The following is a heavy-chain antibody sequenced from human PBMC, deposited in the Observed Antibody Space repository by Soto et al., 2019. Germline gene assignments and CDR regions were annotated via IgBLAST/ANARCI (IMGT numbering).Heavy chain of an antibody. J-gene: IGHJ5*02. CDR1: FSMYS. CDR2: ISSGSDFI. V-gene: IGHV3-21*02. Sequence: EVQVVESGGGLVKPGGSLRLSCNFSFSMYSMDWVRQAPGKGLEWVASISSGSDFIKYADSVKGRFTISRDNTKNSVSLQMSSLRVEDTAMYYCTRDQGGSYDSWFDPWGRGTLVTFPS. D-gene: IGHD1-26*01. CDR3: TRDQGGSYDSWFDP.